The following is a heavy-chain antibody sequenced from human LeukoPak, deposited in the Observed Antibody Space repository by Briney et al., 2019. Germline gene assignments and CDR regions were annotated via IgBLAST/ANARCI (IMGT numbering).Heavy chain of an antibody. CDR2: ISTYNGNT. V-gene: IGHV1-18*01. CDR1: GYTFTTYG. J-gene: IGHJ6*03. CDR3: ARDGLRYFDWLFSSEGDYYMDV. D-gene: IGHD3-9*01. Sequence: ASVKVSCKASGYTFTTYGISWVRQAPGQGLEWMGWISTYNGNTKNAQKLQARVTMSTDTSTSTDYMELRSLRSDDTAVYYCARDGLRYFDWLFSSEGDYYMDVWGKGTTVTVSS.